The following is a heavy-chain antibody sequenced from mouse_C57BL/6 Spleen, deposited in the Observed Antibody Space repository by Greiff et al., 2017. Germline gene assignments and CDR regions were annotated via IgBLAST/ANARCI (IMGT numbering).Heavy chain of an antibody. CDR1: GYTFTSYW. D-gene: IGHD1-1*01. V-gene: IGHV1-74*01. J-gene: IGHJ1*03. Sequence: QVQLQQPGAELVKPGASVKVSCKASGYTFTSYWMHWVKQRPGQGLEWIGRIHPSDSDTNYNQKFKGKATLTVDKSSSTAYMQLSRLTSEDSAVYYCAIEGVNTEWYFDVWGTGTTVTVSS. CDR3: AIEGVNTEWYFDV. CDR2: IHPSDSDT.